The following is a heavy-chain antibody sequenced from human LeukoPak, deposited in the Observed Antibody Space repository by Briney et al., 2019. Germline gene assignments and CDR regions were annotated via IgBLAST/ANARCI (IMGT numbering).Heavy chain of an antibody. CDR3: ARDLGAAAYDY. V-gene: IGHV3-30*04. J-gene: IGHJ4*02. CDR2: ISYDGSNK. Sequence: SGGSLRLSCAASGFTFSSYPMHWVRQAPGKGLEWVALISYDGSNKYYADSVKGRFTISRDNSKNTLYLQMNSLRAEDAAVYYCARDLGAAAYDYWGQGTLVTVSS. D-gene: IGHD6-13*01. CDR1: GFTFSSYP.